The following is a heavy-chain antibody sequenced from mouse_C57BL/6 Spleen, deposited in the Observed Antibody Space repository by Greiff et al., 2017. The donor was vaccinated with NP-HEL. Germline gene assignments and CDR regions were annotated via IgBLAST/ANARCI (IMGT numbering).Heavy chain of an antibody. CDR3: AREGDYGSRAY. D-gene: IGHD1-1*01. V-gene: IGHV5-4*01. CDR1: GFTFSSYA. J-gene: IGHJ3*01. CDR2: ISDGGSYT. Sequence: DVQLVESGGGLVKPGGSLKLSCAASGFTFSSYAMSWVRQTPEKRLEWVATISDGGSYTYYPDNVKGRFTISRDNAKNNLYLQMSHLKSEDTAMYYCAREGDYGSRAYWGQRTLVTVSA.